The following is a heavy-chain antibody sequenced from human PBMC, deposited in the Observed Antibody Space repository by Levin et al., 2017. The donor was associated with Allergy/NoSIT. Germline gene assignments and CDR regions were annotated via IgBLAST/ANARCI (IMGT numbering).Heavy chain of an antibody. V-gene: IGHV1-2*02. D-gene: IGHD3-22*01. J-gene: IGHJ3*02. Sequence: ASVKVSCKASGYTFTGYYMHWVRQVPGQGLEWMGWINPNSGDTNYAQKFQGRVTMTRDTSISTAYMELSRLTSDDTAVYYCAREYYYDRSRGKNEAFDIWGQGTMVTVSS. CDR2: INPNSGDT. CDR3: AREYYYDRSRGKNEAFDI. CDR1: GYTFTGYY.